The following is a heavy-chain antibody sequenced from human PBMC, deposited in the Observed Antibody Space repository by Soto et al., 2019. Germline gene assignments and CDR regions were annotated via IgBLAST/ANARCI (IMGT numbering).Heavy chain of an antibody. J-gene: IGHJ4*02. CDR1: GYTFTIYG. CDR3: ASVDYYDSSGYYGY. Sequence: QVQLVQSGAEVKKPGASVKVSCKASGYTFTIYGISWVRQAPGQGLEWMGWISGYNGNTDYAQNLQDRVTLTTDASTSSVYMELRSLRSDDTAVYYCASVDYYDSSGYYGYWGQGTLITGSS. CDR2: ISGYNGNT. V-gene: IGHV1-18*04. D-gene: IGHD3-22*01.